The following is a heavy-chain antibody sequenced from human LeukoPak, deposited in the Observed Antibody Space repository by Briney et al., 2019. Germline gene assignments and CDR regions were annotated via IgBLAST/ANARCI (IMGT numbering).Heavy chain of an antibody. CDR3: ARSTSQGFDY. V-gene: IGHV3-74*01. Sequence: PGGSLRLSCAASGFTFNSYWMHWVRQAPGKGLVWVSLFKTDGSTTRYADSVKGRFTISRDDAKNTLYLQMNSLRAEDTAVYYFARSTSQGFDYWGQGT. J-gene: IGHJ4*02. CDR1: GFTFNSYW. CDR2: FKTDGSTT.